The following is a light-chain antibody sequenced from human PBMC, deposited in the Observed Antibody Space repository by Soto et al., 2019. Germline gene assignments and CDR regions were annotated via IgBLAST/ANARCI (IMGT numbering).Light chain of an antibody. J-gene: IGLJ2*01. V-gene: IGLV2-23*02. CDR1: SSDVATYNL. CDR3: CSYAGSYTLV. CDR2: EVT. Sequence: QSALTQPASVSGSPGQSITISCTGTSSDVATYNLVSWYQQRPGTAPQLIIYEVTKRPSGVSTRFSGSQSGNTASLTISGLQADDEADYYCCSYAGSYTLVFGGGTKLTVL.